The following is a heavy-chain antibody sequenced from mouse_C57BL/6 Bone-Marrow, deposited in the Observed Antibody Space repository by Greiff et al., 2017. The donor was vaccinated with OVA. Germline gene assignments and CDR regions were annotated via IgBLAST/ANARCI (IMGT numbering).Heavy chain of an antibody. CDR2: IYPRSGNT. CDR3: ARGTGTPSFDY. CDR1: GYTFTSYG. D-gene: IGHD4-1*01. Sequence: QVQLQQSGAELARPGASVKLSCKASGYTFTSYGISWVKQRTGQGLEWIGEIYPRSGNTYYNEKFKGKATLTADKSSSTAYMELRSLTSDDSAVYFCARGTGTPSFDYWGQGATLTVSS. V-gene: IGHV1-81*01. J-gene: IGHJ2*01.